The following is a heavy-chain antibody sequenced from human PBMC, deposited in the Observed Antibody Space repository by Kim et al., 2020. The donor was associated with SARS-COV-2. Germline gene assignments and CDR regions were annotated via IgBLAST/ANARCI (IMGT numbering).Heavy chain of an antibody. V-gene: IGHV6-1*01. J-gene: IGHJ4*02. CDR2: TYYRSKWYN. D-gene: IGHD6-13*01. CDR1: GDSVSSNSAA. Sequence: SQTLSLTCAISGDSVSSNSAAWNWIRQSPSRGLEWLGRTYYRSKWYNDYAVSVKSRITINPDTSKNQFSLQLNSVTPEDTAVYYCARDFDPRIAAAGYFDYWGQGTLVTVSS. CDR3: ARDFDPRIAAAGYFDY.